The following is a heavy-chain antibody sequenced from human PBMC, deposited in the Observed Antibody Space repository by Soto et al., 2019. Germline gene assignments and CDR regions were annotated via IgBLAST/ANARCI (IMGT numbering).Heavy chain of an antibody. CDR2: INAGNGNT. V-gene: IGHV1-3*01. D-gene: IGHD6-13*01. CDR3: TRDPRYSSSCKPPCYYYGMDV. J-gene: IGHJ6*02. Sequence: QVQLVQSGAEVKKPGASVKVSCKASGYTFTSYAMHWVRQAPGQRLEWMGWINAGNGNTKYSQKFQGRVTITRDTSASTAYMELSSLRSEDTAVYYCTRDPRYSSSCKPPCYYYGMDVWGQGTTVTVSS. CDR1: GYTFTSYA.